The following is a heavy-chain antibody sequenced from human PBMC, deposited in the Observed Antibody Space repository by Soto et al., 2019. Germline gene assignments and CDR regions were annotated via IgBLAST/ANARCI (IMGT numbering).Heavy chain of an antibody. Sequence: GGSLRLSCAASGFTFSNAYMNWVRQAPGKGLEWVGRIKTKADGGTTDYAAPVKGRFIISRDDSKDTLYVQMNSLQTEDTGVYYCSHSPGRRGYYGMDVWGQGTTVTVSS. D-gene: IGHD2-15*01. J-gene: IGHJ6*02. CDR2: IKTKADGGTT. CDR3: SHSPGRRGYYGMDV. V-gene: IGHV3-15*07. CDR1: GFTFSNAY.